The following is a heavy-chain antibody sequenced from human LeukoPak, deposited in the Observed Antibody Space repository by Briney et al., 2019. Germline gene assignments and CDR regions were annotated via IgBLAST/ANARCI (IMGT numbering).Heavy chain of an antibody. CDR3: ARAGFWSKAYYYYYYMDV. V-gene: IGHV1-8*01. D-gene: IGHD3-3*01. J-gene: IGHJ6*03. CDR1: GYTFTSYD. CDR2: MNPNSGNT. Sequence: ASVKVSCKASGYTFTSYDINWVRQATGQGLEGMGWMNPNSGNTGYAQKFQGRVTMTRNTSISTAYMELSSLRSEDTAVYYCARAGFWSKAYYYYYYMDVWGKGTTVTVSS.